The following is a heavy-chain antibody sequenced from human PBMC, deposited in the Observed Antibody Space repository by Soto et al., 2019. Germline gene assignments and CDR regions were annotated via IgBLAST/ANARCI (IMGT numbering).Heavy chain of an antibody. J-gene: IGHJ2*01. V-gene: IGHV3-30-3*01. D-gene: IGHD4-4*01. CDR2: ISYDGSNK. CDR3: ARPLWRDDYNWGYFDL. Sequence: QVQLVESGGGVVQPGRSLRLSCAASGFSFRSYAMLWVRQAPGKGLEWVAVISYDGSNKYYADSVKGRFTISRDNSKNTLYLQMNSLRAEDTAVYYCARPLWRDDYNWGYFDLWGRGTLVTVSS. CDR1: GFSFRSYA.